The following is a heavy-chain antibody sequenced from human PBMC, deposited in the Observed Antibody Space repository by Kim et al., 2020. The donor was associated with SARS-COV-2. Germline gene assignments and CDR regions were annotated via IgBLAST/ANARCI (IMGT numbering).Heavy chain of an antibody. CDR3: ARVAIGWGPYYYGMDV. CDR2: IKQDGSDK. D-gene: IGHD3-16*01. J-gene: IGHJ6*02. V-gene: IGHV3-7*03. Sequence: GGSLRLSCAASGFTFSSYWMNWVRQAPGKGLEWVANIKQDGSDKYYVDSVKGRFTISRDNAKNSLYLQMNSLRAEDTAVYYCARVAIGWGPYYYGMDVWGQGTTVTVSS. CDR1: GFTFSSYW.